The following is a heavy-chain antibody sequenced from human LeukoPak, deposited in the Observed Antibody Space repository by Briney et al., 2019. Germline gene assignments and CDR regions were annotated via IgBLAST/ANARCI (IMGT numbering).Heavy chain of an antibody. D-gene: IGHD6-19*01. Sequence: PGGSLRLSCAASGFTFSSYEMNWVRQAPGKGLEWVSYISTSGSTVNYADSVKGRFTISRDNAKNSLYLQMNSLRVDDTAVYYCARERTSGWDAFDTWGQGTLVTVSS. V-gene: IGHV3-48*03. CDR3: ARERTSGWDAFDT. CDR2: ISTSGSTV. J-gene: IGHJ5*02. CDR1: GFTFSSYE.